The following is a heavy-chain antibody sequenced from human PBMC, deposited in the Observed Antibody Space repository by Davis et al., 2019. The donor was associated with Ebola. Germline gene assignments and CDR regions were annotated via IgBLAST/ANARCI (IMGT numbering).Heavy chain of an antibody. V-gene: IGHV4-39*07. Sequence: SETLSLTCTVSGGSISSSSYHWGWIRQPPGKGLEWIGSMYYSGSTYYNPSLKSRVTISVDTSKNQFSLKLSSVTAADTAVYYCARAQFPTTSDHWGQGTLVTVSS. D-gene: IGHD1-1*01. J-gene: IGHJ4*02. CDR1: GGSISSSSYH. CDR2: MYYSGST. CDR3: ARAQFPTTSDH.